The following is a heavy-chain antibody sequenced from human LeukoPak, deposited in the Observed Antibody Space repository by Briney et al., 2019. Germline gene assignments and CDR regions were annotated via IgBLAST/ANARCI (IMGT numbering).Heavy chain of an antibody. CDR3: ARDRAPIAAAGWDYFDY. J-gene: IGHJ4*02. CDR2: IYYSGST. Sequence: SETLSLTCTVSGGYISSYYWSWIRQPPGKGLEGIGYIYYSGSTNYNPSLKSRVTISVDTSKNQFSLKLSSVTAADTAVYYCARDRAPIAAAGWDYFDYWGQGTLVTVSS. D-gene: IGHD6-13*01. CDR1: GGYISSYY. V-gene: IGHV4-59*01.